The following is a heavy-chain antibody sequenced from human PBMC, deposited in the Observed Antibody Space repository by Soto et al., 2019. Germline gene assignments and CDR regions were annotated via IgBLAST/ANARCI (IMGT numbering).Heavy chain of an antibody. CDR3: ARDGVTISGVTGTIWFDP. CDR2: IIPIFGTA. CDR1: GGTFSSYA. D-gene: IGHD1-7*01. Sequence: GASVKVSCKASGGTFSSYAISWVRQAPGQGLEWMGGIIPIFGTANYAQKFQGRVTITADESTSTAYMELSSLRSEDTAVYYCARDGVTISGVTGTIWFDPWGQGTLVTVSS. V-gene: IGHV1-69*13. J-gene: IGHJ5*02.